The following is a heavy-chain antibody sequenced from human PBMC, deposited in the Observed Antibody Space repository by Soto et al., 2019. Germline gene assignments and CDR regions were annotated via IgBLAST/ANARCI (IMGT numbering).Heavy chain of an antibody. CDR1: GFSFSRHS. CDR3: ARDRYSYYDFWSGSLPYYYYGMDV. CDR2: ISPTSEYI. D-gene: IGHD3-3*01. V-gene: IGHV3-21*01. J-gene: IGHJ6*02. Sequence: GGSLRLSCAASGFSFSRHSMNWVRQAPGKGLEWVSSISPTSEYIYHADSVKGRFTISRDNAKNSLYLQMNSLRAEDTAVYYCARDRYSYYDFWSGSLPYYYYGMDVWGQGTTVTVSS.